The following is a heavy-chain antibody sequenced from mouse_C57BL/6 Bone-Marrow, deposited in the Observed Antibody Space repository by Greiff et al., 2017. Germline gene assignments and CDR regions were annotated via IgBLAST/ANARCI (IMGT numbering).Heavy chain of an antibody. J-gene: IGHJ1*03. D-gene: IGHD1-1*01. CDR3: ARRNYYGSSDEGWYFDV. Sequence: VQLQQSGPELVKPGASVKISCKASGYSFTDYNMNWVKQSNGKSLEWIGVINPNYGTTSYNQKFKGKATLTVDQSSSTAYMQLNSLTSEDSAVYYCARRNYYGSSDEGWYFDVWGTGTTVTVSS. CDR2: INPNYGTT. V-gene: IGHV1-39*01. CDR1: GYSFTDYN.